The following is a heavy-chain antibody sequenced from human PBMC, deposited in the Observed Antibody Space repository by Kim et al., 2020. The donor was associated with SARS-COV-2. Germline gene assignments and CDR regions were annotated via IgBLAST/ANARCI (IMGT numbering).Heavy chain of an antibody. CDR3: ARVGSWQAGGGGYGSTTYYYGMDV. J-gene: IGHJ6*02. CDR1: GFTFRNYR. V-gene: IGHV3-7*05. CDR2: IKESGSDK. D-gene: IGHD3-10*01. Sequence: GGSLRLSCVASGFTFRNYRMTWVRQAPGKGLEWVANIKESGSDKYYVDSVKGRFTVSRDNAKNSVYLQMNSLRAEDTAVYYCARVGSWQAGGGGYGSTTYYYGMDVWGQGTTVTVSS.